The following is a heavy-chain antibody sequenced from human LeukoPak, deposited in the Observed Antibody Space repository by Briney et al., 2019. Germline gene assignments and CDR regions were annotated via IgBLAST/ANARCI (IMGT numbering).Heavy chain of an antibody. V-gene: IGHV3-21*01. J-gene: IGHJ1*01. Sequence: GGSLRLSCAASGFTFGSYNMNWVRQTPGKGLEWVSSISTSSSYIYYADSVKGRFTISRDNAKKSLYLQMNSLRAGDTAVYYCARDGGDYYDSSGYPFHHWGQGTLVTVSS. CDR3: ARDGGDYYDSSGYPFHH. CDR1: GFTFGSYN. CDR2: ISTSSSYI. D-gene: IGHD3-22*01.